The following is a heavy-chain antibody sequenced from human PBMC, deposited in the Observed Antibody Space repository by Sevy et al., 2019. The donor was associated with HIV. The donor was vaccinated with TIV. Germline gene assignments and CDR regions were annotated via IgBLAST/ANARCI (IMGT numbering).Heavy chain of an antibody. CDR3: ARGLATVTTD. V-gene: IGHV3-48*01. CDR1: GFTFNTYN. J-gene: IGHJ4*02. Sequence: GGSLRLSCAVSGFTFNTYNMNWVRQAPGKGLEWVSYISYTSTTIYYADSVRGRFTISRDNAKNTLYLQMNSLRAEDTAVYYCARGLATVTTDWGQGTLVTVSS. CDR2: ISYTSTTI. D-gene: IGHD4-17*01.